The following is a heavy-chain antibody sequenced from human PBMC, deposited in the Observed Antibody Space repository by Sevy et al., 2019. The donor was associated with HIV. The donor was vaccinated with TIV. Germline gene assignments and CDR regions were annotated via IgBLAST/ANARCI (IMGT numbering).Heavy chain of an antibody. CDR3: ARVLISNVLRYFDWLFPFDY. V-gene: IGHV3-30-3*01. CDR1: GFTFSSYA. D-gene: IGHD3-9*01. Sequence: GGSLRLSCAASGFTFSSYAMHWVRQAPGKGLEWVAVISYDGSNKYYADSVKGQFTISRDNSKNTLYLQMNSLRAEDTAVYYCARVLISNVLRYFDWLFPFDYWGQGTLVTVSS. CDR2: ISYDGSNK. J-gene: IGHJ4*02.